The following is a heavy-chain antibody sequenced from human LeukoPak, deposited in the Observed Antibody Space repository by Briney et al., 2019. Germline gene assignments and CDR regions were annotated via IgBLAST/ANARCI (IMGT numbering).Heavy chain of an antibody. CDR1: GFTFSSYA. Sequence: PGGSLRLSCAASGFTFSSYAMSWVRQAPGKGLEWVSAISGSGGSTYYADSVKGRFTISRDNSKNTLYLQMNSLRAEDTAVYYCAKDRGYSSGSYPFDYWGQGTLVTVSS. D-gene: IGHD6-19*01. V-gene: IGHV3-23*01. CDR3: AKDRGYSSGSYPFDY. CDR2: ISGSGGST. J-gene: IGHJ4*02.